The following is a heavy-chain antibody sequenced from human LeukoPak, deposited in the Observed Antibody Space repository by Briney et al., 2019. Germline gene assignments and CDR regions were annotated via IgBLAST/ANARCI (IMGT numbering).Heavy chain of an antibody. CDR2: INHSGST. J-gene: IGHJ6*03. CDR3: ARGSSGLLEWFPGVEFTIYYYYYMDV. D-gene: IGHD3-3*01. Sequence: SETLSLTCAVYGGSFSGYYWCWIRQPPGKGLEWIGEINHSGSTNYNPSLKSRVTISVDTSKNQFSLKLSSVTAADTAVYYCARGSSGLLEWFPGVEFTIYYYYYMDVWGKGTTVTVSS. CDR1: GGSFSGYY. V-gene: IGHV4-34*01.